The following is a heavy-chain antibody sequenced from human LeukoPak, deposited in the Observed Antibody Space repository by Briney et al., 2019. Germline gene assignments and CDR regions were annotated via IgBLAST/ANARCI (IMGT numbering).Heavy chain of an antibody. J-gene: IGHJ5*01. CDR3: ARHQYYYDSSGNYGWFDS. Sequence: GESLKISCKGSGFNFTAHWIAWVRQMPGKGLEWMGISHPINSDTKYSPSFQGQVTISADKSSSTAYLQWSSLKASDTAMYYCARHQYYYDSSGNYGWFDSWGQGTLVTVSS. D-gene: IGHD3-22*01. CDR1: GFNFTAHW. V-gene: IGHV5-51*01. CDR2: SHPINSDT.